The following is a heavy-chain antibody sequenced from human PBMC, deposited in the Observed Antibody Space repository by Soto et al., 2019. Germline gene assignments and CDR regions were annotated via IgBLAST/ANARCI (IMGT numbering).Heavy chain of an antibody. V-gene: IGHV5-51*01. CDR3: ASLGYCSSTSCYKDDYHYYGMDV. J-gene: IGHJ6*02. CDR2: IYPGDSDT. D-gene: IGHD2-2*02. CDR1: GYSFTSYW. Sequence: GESLKISCKGSGYSFTSYWIGWVRQMPGKGLEWMGIIYPGDSDTRYSPSFQGQVTISADKSISTAYLQWSSLKASDTAMYYCASLGYCSSTSCYKDDYHYYGMDVWGQGTTVTVSS.